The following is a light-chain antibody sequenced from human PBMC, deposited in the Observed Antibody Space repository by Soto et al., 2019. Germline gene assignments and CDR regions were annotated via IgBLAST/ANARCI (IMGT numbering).Light chain of an antibody. CDR3: HQFGYSPRT. J-gene: IGKJ1*01. V-gene: IGKV3-20*01. CDR1: QTVNSDY. CDR2: ATS. Sequence: EIVLTQSPGTLSLSPGETATLSCRASQTVNSDYLAWFQQRPGQAPRLLIFATSRRATDIPDRFSGSGSGTDFTLAIRRLEPEVFAVYYCHQFGYSPRTFGQGTKVDIK.